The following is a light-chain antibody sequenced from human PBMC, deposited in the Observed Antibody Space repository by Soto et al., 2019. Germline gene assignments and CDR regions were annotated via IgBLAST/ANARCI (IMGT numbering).Light chain of an antibody. V-gene: IGKV3-15*01. CDR3: QQYTNRPPWT. Sequence: EIVMTQSPATLSVSPGERATLSCRASQNVNTNLAWYQQKLGQAPRLLIFGASTRATGVPARFSGSGSGTEFTLTICSLQSDDFAVYYCQQYTNRPPWTFGQGTKVDMK. CDR2: GAS. CDR1: QNVNTN. J-gene: IGKJ1*01.